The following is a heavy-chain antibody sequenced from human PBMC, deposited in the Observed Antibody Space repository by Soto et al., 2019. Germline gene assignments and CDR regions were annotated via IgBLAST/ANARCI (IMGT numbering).Heavy chain of an antibody. CDR1: GGSISSGGYY. V-gene: IGHV4-31*03. D-gene: IGHD3-9*01. CDR3: ARDVAGYYDILTGYYKRSHAFDI. Sequence: SETLSLTCTVSGGSISSGGYYWSWIRQHPGKGLEWIGYIYYSGSTYYNPSLKSRVTISVGTSKNQFSLKLSSVTAADTAVYYCARDVAGYYDILTGYYKRSHAFDIWGQGTMVTVSS. CDR2: IYYSGST. J-gene: IGHJ3*02.